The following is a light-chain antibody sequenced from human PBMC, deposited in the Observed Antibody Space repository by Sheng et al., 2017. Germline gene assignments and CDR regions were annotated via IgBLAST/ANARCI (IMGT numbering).Light chain of an antibody. J-gene: IGLJ2*01. Sequence: QSALTQPASVSGSPGQSITISCSGSSSDVGTYSLVSWYQQYPGKAPKLMIYEGTKRPSGVSNRFSGSKSGNTASLTISGLQAEDEADYYCSSYTSSSTPVVFGGGTKLTVL. CDR2: EGT. V-gene: IGLV2-14*02. CDR3: SSYTSSSTPVV. CDR1: SSDVGTYSL.